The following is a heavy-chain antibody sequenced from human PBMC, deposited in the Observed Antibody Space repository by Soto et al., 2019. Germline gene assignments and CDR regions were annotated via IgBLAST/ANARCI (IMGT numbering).Heavy chain of an antibody. CDR3: ARRWIQLWLRWFDP. CDR1: GGSFSGYY. D-gene: IGHD5-18*01. CDR2: INHSGST. Sequence: SETLSLTCAVYGGSFSGYYWSWIRQPPGKGLEWIGEINHSGSTNYNPSLKSRATISVDTSKNQFSLKLSSVTAADTAVYYCARRWIQLWLRWFDPWGQGTLVTVPQ. J-gene: IGHJ5*02. V-gene: IGHV4-34*01.